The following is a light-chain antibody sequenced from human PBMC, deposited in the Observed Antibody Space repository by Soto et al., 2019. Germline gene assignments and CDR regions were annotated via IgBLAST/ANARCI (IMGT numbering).Light chain of an antibody. CDR2: DDS. Sequence: SYELTQPPSVSVAPGQTARITCGGNNIGRKSVHWYQQRPGQAPVVVVYDDSERPSGIPERFSGSNSGNTATLAINRVEAGDEADYYCQVWDSDSGQYVFGIGTKVTVL. V-gene: IGLV3-21*02. J-gene: IGLJ1*01. CDR1: NIGRKS. CDR3: QVWDSDSGQYV.